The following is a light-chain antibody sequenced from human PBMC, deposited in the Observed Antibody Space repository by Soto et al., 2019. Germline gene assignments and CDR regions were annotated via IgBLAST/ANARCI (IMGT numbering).Light chain of an antibody. J-gene: IGKJ5*01. CDR1: QSISTY. CDR2: DAS. Sequence: DIQMTQSPSCLSASVASRVTITCRASQSISTYLNWYQKKPGKAPNLLIYDASRLQSGVPSRFSGSGGGTDFTLSISSVQPEDFATYFCQQSYMDPITFGQGTRLEIK. CDR3: QQSYMDPIT. V-gene: IGKV1-39*01.